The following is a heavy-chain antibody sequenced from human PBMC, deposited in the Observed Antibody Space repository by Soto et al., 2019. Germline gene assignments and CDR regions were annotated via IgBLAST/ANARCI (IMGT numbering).Heavy chain of an antibody. CDR2: IYYSGST. D-gene: IGHD2-15*01. Sequence: SETLSLTCTVSGGSISSSSYYWGWIRQPPGKGLERIGSIYYSGSTYYNPSLKSRVTISVDTPKNQFSLKLSSVTAADTAVYYCARRDREAAATGYWGQGTLVTVSS. V-gene: IGHV4-39*01. CDR1: GGSISSSSYY. CDR3: ARRDREAAATGY. J-gene: IGHJ4*02.